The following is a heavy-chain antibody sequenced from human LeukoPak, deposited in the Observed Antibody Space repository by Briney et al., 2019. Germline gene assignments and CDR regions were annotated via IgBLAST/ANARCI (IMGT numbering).Heavy chain of an antibody. CDR3: ARDFRFLDDY. D-gene: IGHD3-3*01. Sequence: GGSLRLSCAASGFTFSSYAMHWVRQAPGKGLEYVSAISSNGGSTYYANSVKGRFTISRDNAKNSLYLQMNSPRAEDTAMYYCARDFRFLDDYWGQGTLVTVSS. CDR1: GFTFSSYA. V-gene: IGHV3-64*01. J-gene: IGHJ4*02. CDR2: ISSNGGST.